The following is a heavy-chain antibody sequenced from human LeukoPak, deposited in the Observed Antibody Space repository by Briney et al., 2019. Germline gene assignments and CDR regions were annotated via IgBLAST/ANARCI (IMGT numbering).Heavy chain of an antibody. Sequence: ASVKVSCKASGYTFTSYDINWVRQATGQGLEWMGWMNPNSGNTGYAQKFQGRVTITRNTSISTAYTELSSLRSEDTAVYYCARGVGRQWLAKNDAFDIWGQGTMVTVSS. V-gene: IGHV1-8*03. J-gene: IGHJ3*02. CDR2: MNPNSGNT. CDR3: ARGVGRQWLAKNDAFDI. CDR1: GYTFTSYD. D-gene: IGHD6-19*01.